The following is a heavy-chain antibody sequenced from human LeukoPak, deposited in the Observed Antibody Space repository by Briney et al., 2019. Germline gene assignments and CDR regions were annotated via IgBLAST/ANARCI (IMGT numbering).Heavy chain of an antibody. CDR2: VYRGEDT. D-gene: IGHD2-2*01. Sequence: PSGTLSLTCAVSGGSISSSDWWSWVRQPPGRGLEWIGYVYRGEDTNYNPSLKSRVTLSPDKSKNQFSLNLSSVTAADTAVYYCARDPHCISTNCPFDYWGQGSLVIVSS. CDR3: ARDPHCISTNCPFDY. J-gene: IGHJ4*02. CDR1: GGSISSSDW. V-gene: IGHV4-4*02.